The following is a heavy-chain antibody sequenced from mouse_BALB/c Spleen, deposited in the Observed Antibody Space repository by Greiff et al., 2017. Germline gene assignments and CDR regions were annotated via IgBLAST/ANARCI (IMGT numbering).Heavy chain of an antibody. CDR2: INPSNGGT. J-gene: IGHJ3*01. V-gene: IGHV1S81*02. Sequence: QVQLQQSGAELVKPGASVKLSCKASGYTFTSYYMYWVKQRPGQGLEWIGGINPSNGGTNFNEKFKSKATLTVDKSSSTAYMQLSSLTSEDSAVYYCTRWYYGSSPWFAYWGQGTLVTVSA. CDR3: TRWYYGSSPWFAY. D-gene: IGHD1-1*01. CDR1: GYTFTSYY.